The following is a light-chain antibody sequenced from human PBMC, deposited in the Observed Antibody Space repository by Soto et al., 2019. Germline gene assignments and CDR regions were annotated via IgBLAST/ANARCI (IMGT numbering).Light chain of an antibody. J-gene: IGLJ2*01. CDR3: SSYTSSSTGV. V-gene: IGLV2-14*01. CDR2: DVS. Sequence: QSALTQPASVAGSPGQSITISCTGTSSDVGGYNYVSWYQQHTGKAPKLMIYDVSNRPSGVSNRFSGSKSGNTAAVTIAGLQAEYEADYYCSSYTSSSTGVFGGGTKVTVL. CDR1: SSDVGGYNY.